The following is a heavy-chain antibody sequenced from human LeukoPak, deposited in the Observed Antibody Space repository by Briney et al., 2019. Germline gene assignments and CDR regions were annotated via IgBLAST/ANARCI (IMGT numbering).Heavy chain of an antibody. Sequence: GGSLRLTCAASGFTFSSYSMNWVRQAPGKGLEWVSYISSSSSTIYYADSVKGRFTISRDNAKNSLYLQMNSLRDEDTAVYYCARGLPPGSSSFYDWGQGTLVTVSS. CDR1: GFTFSSYS. V-gene: IGHV3-48*02. CDR2: ISSSSSTI. D-gene: IGHD6-6*01. CDR3: ARGLPPGSSSFYD. J-gene: IGHJ4*02.